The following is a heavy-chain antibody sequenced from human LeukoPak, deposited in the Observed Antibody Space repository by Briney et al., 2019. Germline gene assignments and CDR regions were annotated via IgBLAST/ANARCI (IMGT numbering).Heavy chain of an antibody. J-gene: IGHJ3*02. CDR3: ARHHSNYYDSSGDAFDI. CDR2: IHYTGKI. V-gene: IGHV4-59*08. CDR1: SDSISGSY. D-gene: IGHD3-22*01. Sequence: SETLPLTCTVSSDSISGSYWSWIRQPPGKGLEWIGYIHYTGKINYNPSLESRITMSVDTSKSQFYLKLSSVTAADTAVYYCARHHSNYYDSSGDAFDIWGQGTMVTVSS.